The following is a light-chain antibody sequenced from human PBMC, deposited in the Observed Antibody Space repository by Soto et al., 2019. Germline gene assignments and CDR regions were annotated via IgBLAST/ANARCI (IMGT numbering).Light chain of an antibody. CDR1: SSDVGSYNL. CDR3: CSYAGSSTFV. J-gene: IGLJ1*01. V-gene: IGLV2-23*01. CDR2: EGS. Sequence: QSFLTQPASVSGSPGQSITISCTGTSSDVGSYNLVSWYQQHPGKAPKLMIYEGSKRPSGVSNRFSGSKSGNTASLTISGLQAEDEADYYCCSYAGSSTFVLGTGTKV.